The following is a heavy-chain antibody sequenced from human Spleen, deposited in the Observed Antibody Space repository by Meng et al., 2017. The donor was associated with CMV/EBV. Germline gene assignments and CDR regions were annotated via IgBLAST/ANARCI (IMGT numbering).Heavy chain of an antibody. J-gene: IGHJ4*02. CDR1: GGCVSSHRAA. CDR2: TYYRSKWYY. CDR3: ARDDYGIIDY. D-gene: IGHD4-17*01. V-gene: IGHV6-1*01. Sequence: AISGGCVSSHRAAWNWIRQSPSRGLEWLGRTYYRSKWYYDYAGSVKSRITISPDTSKNHFSLHLNSVTPQDTAVYYCARDDYGIIDYWGQGTLVTVSS.